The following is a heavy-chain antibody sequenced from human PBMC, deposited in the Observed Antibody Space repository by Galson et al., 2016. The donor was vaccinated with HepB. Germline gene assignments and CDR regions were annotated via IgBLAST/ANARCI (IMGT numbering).Heavy chain of an antibody. V-gene: IGHV3-48*02. CDR2: ISGSRNTRSAI. Sequence: SLRLSCAASGFTFGSYSMNWVRQAPGTGLEWISYISGSRNTRSAIYYADSVKGRFTISRDDARDSLYLEMNSLRDEDTAVYYCARDGGRSGDADYWGQGTLVTVSS. J-gene: IGHJ4*02. CDR1: GFTFGSYS. CDR3: ARDGGRSGDADY. D-gene: IGHD3-10*01.